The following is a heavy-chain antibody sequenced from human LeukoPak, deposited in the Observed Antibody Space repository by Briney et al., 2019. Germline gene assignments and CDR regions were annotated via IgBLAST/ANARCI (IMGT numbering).Heavy chain of an antibody. CDR3: TTASDIVVVVAATGVPGIVDP. Sequence: PGGSLRLSCAASGFTFSNAWMSWVRQAPGKGLEWVGRIKSKTDGGTTDYAAPVKGRLTISRDDSKNTLYLQMNSLKTEDTAVYYCTTASDIVVVVAATGVPGIVDPWGQGTLVTVSS. CDR2: IKSKTDGGTT. J-gene: IGHJ5*02. D-gene: IGHD2-15*01. V-gene: IGHV3-15*01. CDR1: GFTFSNAW.